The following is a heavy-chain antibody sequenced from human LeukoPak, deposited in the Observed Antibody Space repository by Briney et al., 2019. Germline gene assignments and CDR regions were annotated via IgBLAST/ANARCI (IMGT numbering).Heavy chain of an antibody. CDR2: ISGNAGST. CDR3: ARTDGTALVDY. Sequence: HPGGSLRLSCAAPGFTFSSYAMTWVRQAPGKGLEWVSTISGNAGSTYYADSVKGRFTISRDNAKSSLYLQMNSLSAEDTAIYYCARTDGTALVDYWGQGTLVTVSS. D-gene: IGHD1-1*01. CDR1: GFTFSSYA. J-gene: IGHJ4*02. V-gene: IGHV3-23*01.